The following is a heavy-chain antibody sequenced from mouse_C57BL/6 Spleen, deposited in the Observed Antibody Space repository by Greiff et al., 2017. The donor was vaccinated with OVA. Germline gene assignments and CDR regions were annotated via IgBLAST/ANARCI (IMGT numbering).Heavy chain of an antibody. CDR3: ARRGGSYSNYESFCDY. CDR1: GYTFTSYW. D-gene: IGHD2-5*01. V-gene: IGHV1-50*01. CDR2: IDPSDSYT. Sequence: QVQLQQSGAELVKPGASVKLSCKASGYTFTSYWMQWVNQRPGQGLEWIGEIDPSDSYTNYNQKFKGKATLTVDTSSSTAYMQLSSLTSDDSAVYYCARRGGSYSNYESFCDYWGQGTTLTVSS. J-gene: IGHJ2*01.